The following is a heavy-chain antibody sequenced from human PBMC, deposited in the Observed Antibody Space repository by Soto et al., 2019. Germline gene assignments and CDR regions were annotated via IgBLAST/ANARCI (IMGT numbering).Heavy chain of an antibody. CDR1: GVTFTHAW. D-gene: IGHD4-17*01. J-gene: IGHJ4*02. CDR2: ITSTTDGGTP. CDR3: TSAYGDYASDY. V-gene: IGHV3-15*01. Sequence: EVQLVESGGGLVKPGGSLILSCAASGVTFTHAWMNWVRQAPGKGLEWVGRITSTTDGGTPDYAAPVKGRVTISRDDSESTLDLQMNSLKTEDTAGYYCTSAYGDYASDYWGQGTLVTVSS.